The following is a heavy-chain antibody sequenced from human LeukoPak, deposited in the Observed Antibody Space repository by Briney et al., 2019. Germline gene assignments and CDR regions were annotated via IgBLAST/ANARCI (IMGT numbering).Heavy chain of an antibody. D-gene: IGHD3-10*01. CDR2: INHSGST. CDR1: GGSFSGYY. J-gene: IGHJ5*02. Sequence: SETLSLTCAVYGGSFSGYYWSWIRQPPGKGLEWIGGINHSGSTNYNPSLKSRVTISVDTSRNQFSLKLSSVTAADTAVYYCARGLRYYGSGSYYNVRGNWFDPWGQGTLVTVSS. CDR3: ARGLRYYGSGSYYNVRGNWFDP. V-gene: IGHV4-34*01.